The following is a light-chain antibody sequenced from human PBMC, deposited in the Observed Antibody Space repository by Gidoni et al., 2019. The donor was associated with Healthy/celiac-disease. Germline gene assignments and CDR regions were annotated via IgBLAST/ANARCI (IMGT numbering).Light chain of an antibody. CDR1: QSVSSY. Sequence: EIVLTQSPATLSLSPGERATLSCRASQSVSSYLSCYQQKPGQAPRLLIYAASNRATGIPARCSGSGSVTYFTLTISSREHEDFEGYYCQHRSNWLLTFGGGTKVDIK. CDR3: QHRSNWLLT. J-gene: IGKJ4*01. V-gene: IGKV3-11*01. CDR2: AAS.